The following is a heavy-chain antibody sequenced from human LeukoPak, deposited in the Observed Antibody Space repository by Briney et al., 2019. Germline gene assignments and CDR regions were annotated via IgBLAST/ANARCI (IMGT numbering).Heavy chain of an antibody. D-gene: IGHD6-19*01. CDR1: GFTFSSYS. Sequence: SGGSLRLSCTASGFTFSSYSMNWVRQAPGKGLEWVSSISGSDGSTNYADSVKGRFTISRDNSKNTLYLQMNSLRAEDTAVYYCAKLIAVAGTDDYWGQGTLVTVSS. CDR2: ISGSDGST. V-gene: IGHV3-23*01. CDR3: AKLIAVAGTDDY. J-gene: IGHJ4*02.